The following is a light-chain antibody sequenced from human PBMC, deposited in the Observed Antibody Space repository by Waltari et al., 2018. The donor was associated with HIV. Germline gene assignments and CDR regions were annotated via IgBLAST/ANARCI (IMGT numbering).Light chain of an antibody. V-gene: IGKV3-15*01. J-gene: IGKJ3*01. CDR1: QSISNN. CDR3: QQYNDWPLFT. Sequence: EIVMTQSPATLSVSPGDRATLSCRASQSISNNLAWYQQKPGQPPRLLIYGASTRATGVPARFSGSGSGTDFTLTINSLQSEDFAVYCCQQYNDWPLFTFGPGTQV. CDR2: GAS.